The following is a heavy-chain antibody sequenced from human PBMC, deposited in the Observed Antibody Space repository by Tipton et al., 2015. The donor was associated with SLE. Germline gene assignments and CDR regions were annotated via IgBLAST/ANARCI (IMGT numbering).Heavy chain of an antibody. Sequence: TLSLTCTVSGGSISRGSYNWSWIRQPAGKGLEWIGHMYSGGSTNYNPSLKSRVAISVDMSKKQFSLSLSSVTAADTAVYFCARDLRSDWNYVLESWGQGTLVTVSS. J-gene: IGHJ4*02. D-gene: IGHD1-7*01. CDR2: MYSGGST. V-gene: IGHV4-61*09. CDR3: ARDLRSDWNYVLES. CDR1: GGSISRGSYN.